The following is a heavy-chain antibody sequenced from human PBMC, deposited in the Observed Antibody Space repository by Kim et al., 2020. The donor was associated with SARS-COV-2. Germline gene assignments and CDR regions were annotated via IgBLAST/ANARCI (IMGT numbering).Heavy chain of an antibody. V-gene: IGHV3-48*03. Sequence: GGSLRLSCAASGFTFSSYEMNWVRQAPGKGLEWVSYISSSGSTIYYADSVKGRFTISRDNAKNSLYLQMNSLRAEDTAVYYCAGDPYSSSYNYYGMDVWGQGTTVTVSS. CDR1: GFTFSSYE. J-gene: IGHJ6*02. CDR2: ISSSGSTI. D-gene: IGHD6-13*01. CDR3: AGDPYSSSYNYYGMDV.